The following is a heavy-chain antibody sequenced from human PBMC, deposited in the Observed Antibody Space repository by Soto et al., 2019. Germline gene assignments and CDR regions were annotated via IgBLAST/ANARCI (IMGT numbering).Heavy chain of an antibody. CDR1: GSSISSSSYY. CDR3: ARQGFYDILTGYPMNWFEP. V-gene: IGHV4-39*01. CDR2: IYYSGST. J-gene: IGHJ5*02. Sequence: SETLSLTCTVAGSSISSSSYYWGWIRQPPGKGLEWIGSIYYSGSTYYNPSLKSRVTISVDTSKNQFSLKLSSVTAADTAVYYCARQGFYDILTGYPMNWFEPWGQGTLVTVSS. D-gene: IGHD3-9*01.